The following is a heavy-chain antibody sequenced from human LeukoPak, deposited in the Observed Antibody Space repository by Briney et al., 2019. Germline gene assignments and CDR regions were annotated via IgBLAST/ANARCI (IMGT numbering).Heavy chain of an antibody. Sequence: GESLKISCKGSGYSFTSYWIGWVRQMPGKGLEWMGIIYPGDSDTRYSPSFQGQVTISADKSISTAYLQWSSLKASDTAMYYCARPAMVRGVIRPLDAFDIWGQGTMVTASS. CDR2: IYPGDSDT. V-gene: IGHV5-51*01. J-gene: IGHJ3*02. D-gene: IGHD3-10*01. CDR1: GYSFTSYW. CDR3: ARPAMVRGVIRPLDAFDI.